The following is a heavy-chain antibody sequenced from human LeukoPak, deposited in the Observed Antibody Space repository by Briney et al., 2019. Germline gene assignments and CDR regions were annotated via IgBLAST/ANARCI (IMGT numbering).Heavy chain of an antibody. V-gene: IGHV3-23*01. CDR1: GFTFSSYA. D-gene: IGHD4-4*01. J-gene: IGHJ6*02. CDR3: AKDRDYSSGWFVSYGMDV. Sequence: GGSLRLSCAASGFTFSSYAMSWVRQAPGKGLEWVSAISGSGGSTYYADSVKGRFTISRDNSKNTLYLQMNSLRAEDTAVYYCAKDRDYSSGWFVSYGMDVWGQGPRSPSP. CDR2: ISGSGGST.